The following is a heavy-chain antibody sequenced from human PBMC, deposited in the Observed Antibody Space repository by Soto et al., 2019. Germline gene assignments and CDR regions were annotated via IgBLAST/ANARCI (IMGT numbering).Heavy chain of an antibody. V-gene: IGHV3-23*01. CDR2: ISGNGIAT. CDR3: ARDAISMVRGTNNWFDP. CDR1: GFSFSGSS. Sequence: GGSLRLSCAASGFSFSGSSVHWVRQAPGKGLEWVSAISGNGIATYYAGSVKGRFTISRDNSKNTLYLQMNRLRADDTAVYYCARDAISMVRGTNNWFDPWGQGTLVTVSS. J-gene: IGHJ5*02. D-gene: IGHD3-10*01.